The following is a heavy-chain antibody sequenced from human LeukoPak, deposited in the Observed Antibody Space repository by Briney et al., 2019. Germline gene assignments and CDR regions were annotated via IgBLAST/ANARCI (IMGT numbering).Heavy chain of an antibody. CDR3: VRYYTRHSWYFDL. V-gene: IGHV3-7*01. CDR1: GFTFSSDW. J-gene: IGHJ2*01. D-gene: IGHD3-10*01. CDR2: IKPDEREK. Sequence: PGGSLRLSCAASGFTFSSDWMTWVRQAPGKGLEWVANIKPDEREKYYVDSVKGRFTVSRDNAENSLYLQMNYLRVEDTAVYYCVRYYTRHSWYFDLWGRGTLVTVSS.